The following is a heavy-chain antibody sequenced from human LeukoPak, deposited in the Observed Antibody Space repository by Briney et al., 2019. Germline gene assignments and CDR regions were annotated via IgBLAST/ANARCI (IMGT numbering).Heavy chain of an antibody. J-gene: IGHJ6*02. Sequence: PSETLSLTCAVYGGSFSGYYWSWIRQPPGKGLEWIGEINHSGSTNYNPSLKSRVTISVDTSKNQFSLKLSSVTAADTAVYYCARDPGIVHLYYYYYGMDVWGQGTTVTVSS. CDR3: ARDPGIVHLYYYYYGMDV. CDR1: GGSFSGYY. V-gene: IGHV4-34*01. D-gene: IGHD2-8*01. CDR2: INHSGST.